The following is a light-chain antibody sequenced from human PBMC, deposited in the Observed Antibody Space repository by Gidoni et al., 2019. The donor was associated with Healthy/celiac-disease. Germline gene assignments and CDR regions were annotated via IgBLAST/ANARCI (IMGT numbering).Light chain of an antibody. CDR1: QSVSSY. J-gene: IGKJ2*01. V-gene: IGKV3-11*01. CDR3: QQRSNWPPMYT. Sequence: EIVLTQSPATLSLSPGERATLSCRARQSVSSYLDWYQQKPGQAPRLLIYDASNRATGIPARFSGSGSGTDLNLTISSLEPEDFAVYYCQQRSNWPPMYTFGQGTKLEIK. CDR2: DAS.